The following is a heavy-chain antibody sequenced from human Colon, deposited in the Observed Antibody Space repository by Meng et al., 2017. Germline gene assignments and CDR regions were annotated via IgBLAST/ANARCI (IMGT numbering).Heavy chain of an antibody. Sequence: VPFRHPAPRLFSPSALLSLPCTVSGGSVISNSSYWSWIRQPPGKGLEWIGFIYYSGSTNYNPSLKSRVTISVDTSKNQFSLKVSSVTAADTAVYYCARDSGYDKNWFDPWGQGTLVTVSS. CDR1: GGSVISNSSY. J-gene: IGHJ5*02. CDR3: ARDSGYDKNWFDP. V-gene: IGHV4-61*01. D-gene: IGHD5-12*01. CDR2: IYYSGST.